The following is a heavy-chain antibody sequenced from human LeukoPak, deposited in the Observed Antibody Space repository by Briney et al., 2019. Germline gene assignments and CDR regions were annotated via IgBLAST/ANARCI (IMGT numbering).Heavy chain of an antibody. D-gene: IGHD3-16*02. CDR3: AKSLYGGCDY. V-gene: IGHV3-48*01. CDR1: GFTFSNYG. CDR2: ISSSSTII. Sequence: GGSLRLSCAASGFTFSNYGMNWVRQAPGKGLEWVSYISSSSTIIYYADSVKGRFTISRDNAKSSLYLQMNSLRVEDTAVYYCAKSLYGGCDYWGQGTVVTVSS. J-gene: IGHJ4*02.